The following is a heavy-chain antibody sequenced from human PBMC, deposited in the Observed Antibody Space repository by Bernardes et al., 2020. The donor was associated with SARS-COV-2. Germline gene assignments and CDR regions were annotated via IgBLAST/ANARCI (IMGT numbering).Heavy chain of an antibody. V-gene: IGHV4-4*07. Sequence: SQTLSLTCTVSGGSISSYYWSWIRQPAGKGLEWIGRIYTSGSTNYNPSLKSRVTMSVDTSKNQFSLKLSSVTAADTAVYYCARVHGAVASYYFDYWGQGTLVTVSS. D-gene: IGHD5-12*01. CDR3: ARVHGAVASYYFDY. CDR2: IYTSGST. CDR1: GGSISSYY. J-gene: IGHJ4*02.